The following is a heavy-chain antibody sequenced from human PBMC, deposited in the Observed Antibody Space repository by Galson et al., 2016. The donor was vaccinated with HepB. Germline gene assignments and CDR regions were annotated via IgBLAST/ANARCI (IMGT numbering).Heavy chain of an antibody. V-gene: IGHV4-4*02. Sequence: ETLSLTCAVSDGSITSNKWWSWVRQTPGKGLEWIGEIYHSGSTNYNPSLKSRVTISVDKSKNQFSLRLTSVTAADTAVYYCARSPPWSGYFDSWGQGTLVTVSS. CDR2: IYHSGST. CDR3: ARSPPWSGYFDS. CDR1: DGSITSNKW. J-gene: IGHJ4*02. D-gene: IGHD3-3*01.